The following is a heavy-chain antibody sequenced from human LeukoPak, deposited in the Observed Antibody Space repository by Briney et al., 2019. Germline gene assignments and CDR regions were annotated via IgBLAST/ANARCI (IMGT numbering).Heavy chain of an antibody. V-gene: IGHV3-21*01. J-gene: IGHJ4*02. CDR2: IDSTSTYI. CDR3: ARDTSGSQVITFLDY. Sequence: GGPLRLSCAASGFTFSSYSMIWLRQAPGKGLEWVSYIDSTSTYIFYADSVKGRFTLSRDNAKNSLILQMNSLRAEDTAVYYCARDTSGSQVITFLDYWGQGILVTVAS. CDR1: GFTFSSYS. D-gene: IGHD3-10*01.